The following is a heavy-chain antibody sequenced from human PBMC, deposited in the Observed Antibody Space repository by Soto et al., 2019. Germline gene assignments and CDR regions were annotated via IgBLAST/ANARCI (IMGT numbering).Heavy chain of an antibody. V-gene: IGHV1-2*02. CDR2: INPNSGGT. Sequence: ASVKVSCKASGYTLTGYYMHWVRQAPGQGLEWMGWINPNSGGTNYAQKFQGRVTMTRDTSISTAYMELSRLRSDDTAVYYCARGEPWPGYYFDYWGQGTLVTVSS. CDR1: GYTLTGYY. CDR3: ARGEPWPGYYFDY. D-gene: IGHD6-19*01. J-gene: IGHJ4*02.